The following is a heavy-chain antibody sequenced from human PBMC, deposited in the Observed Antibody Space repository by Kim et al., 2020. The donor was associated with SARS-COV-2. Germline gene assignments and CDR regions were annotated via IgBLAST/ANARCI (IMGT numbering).Heavy chain of an antibody. CDR3: AKDGSGLGAFDI. J-gene: IGHJ3*02. CDR2: ISWNSGSI. Sequence: GGSLRLSCAASGFTFDDYAMHWVRPAPGKGLEWVSGISWNSGSIGYADSVKGRFTISRDNAKNSLYLQMNSLRAEDTALYYCAKDGSGLGAFDIWGQGTMVTVSS. D-gene: IGHD3-3*01. V-gene: IGHV3-9*01. CDR1: GFTFDDYA.